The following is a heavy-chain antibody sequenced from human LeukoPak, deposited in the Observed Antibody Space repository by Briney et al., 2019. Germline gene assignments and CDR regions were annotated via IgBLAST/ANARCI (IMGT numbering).Heavy chain of an antibody. CDR3: AREYLAPIGELFVY. V-gene: IGHV3-66*01. CDR2: IYSGGST. J-gene: IGHJ4*02. CDR1: GFTVSSNY. Sequence: GGSLRLSCAASGFTVSSNYMSWVRQAPGEGLEWVSVIYSGGSTYYADFVKGRFTISRDNSKNTLYLQMNSLRAEDTAVYYCAREYLAPIGELFVYWGQGTLVTVSS. D-gene: IGHD3-10*01.